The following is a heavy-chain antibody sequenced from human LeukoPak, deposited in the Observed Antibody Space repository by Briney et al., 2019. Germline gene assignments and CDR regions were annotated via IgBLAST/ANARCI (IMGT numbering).Heavy chain of an antibody. V-gene: IGHV4-61*02. CDR2: IYTSGST. CDR3: ARDRGYGYFRGDYYMDV. Sequence: SETLSLTCTVSGGSISSGSYYWSWIRQPAGKGLEWIGRIYTSGSTNYNPSLKSRVTISVDTSKNQFSLKLSSVTAADTAVYYCARDRGYGYFRGDYYMDVWGKGTTVTISS. J-gene: IGHJ6*03. CDR1: GGSISSGSYY. D-gene: IGHD5-18*01.